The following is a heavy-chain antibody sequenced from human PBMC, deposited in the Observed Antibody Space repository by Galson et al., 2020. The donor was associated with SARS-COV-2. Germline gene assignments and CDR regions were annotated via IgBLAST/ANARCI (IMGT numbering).Heavy chain of an antibody. J-gene: IGHJ6*02. CDR2: ISGSGGST. V-gene: IGHV3-23*01. Sequence: GESLKISCAASGFTFSSYAMSWVRQAPGKGLEWVSAISGSGGSTYYADSVKGRFTISRDNSKNTLYLQMNSLRAEDTAVYYCAKDLWLRFSGMDVWGQGTTVTVSS. CDR1: GFTFSSYA. CDR3: AKDLWLRFSGMDV. D-gene: IGHD5-12*01.